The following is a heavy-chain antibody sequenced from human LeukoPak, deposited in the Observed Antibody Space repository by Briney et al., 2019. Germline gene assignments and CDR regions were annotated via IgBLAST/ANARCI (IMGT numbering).Heavy chain of an antibody. CDR1: GYTFTSYY. CDR3: ARDPPTYDSSGTYYYGMDV. J-gene: IGHJ6*02. D-gene: IGHD3-22*01. Sequence: GASVKVSCKASGYTFTSYYMHWVRQAPGQGLEWMGIINPSGGSTSYAQKFQGRVTMTRDTSTSTVYMELSSLRSEDTAVYYRARDPPTYDSSGTYYYGMDVWGQGTTVTVSS. V-gene: IGHV1-46*01. CDR2: INPSGGST.